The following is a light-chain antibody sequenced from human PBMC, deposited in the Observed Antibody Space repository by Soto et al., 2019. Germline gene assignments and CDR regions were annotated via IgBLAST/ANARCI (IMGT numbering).Light chain of an antibody. V-gene: IGKV1-8*01. CDR3: QRHVSYPYT. J-gene: IGKJ2*01. CDR1: QGISSY. Sequence: AIRMTQSPSSFSASTGDRVTITCRASQGISSYLAWYQQKPGKAPKLLIYAAATLQRGAPSRFSASGSGTEFTLTITRLQSEDFATYCCQRHVSYPYTFGQGNKLEI. CDR2: AAA.